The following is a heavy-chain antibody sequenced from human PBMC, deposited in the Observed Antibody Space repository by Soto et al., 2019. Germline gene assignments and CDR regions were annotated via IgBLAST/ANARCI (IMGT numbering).Heavy chain of an antibody. CDR2: IYYIFST. J-gene: IGHJ3*02. Sequence: SETLSLTCTVSGGSISSYYWIWIRQPPVNGLEFIGYIYYIFSTNYNPSLKSRFTISLYTSKNHFSLKLISFTAAYTAVYYCARQQWLVLNAFDIWGQGTMVTVSS. V-gene: IGHV4-59*08. CDR1: GGSISSYY. D-gene: IGHD6-19*01. CDR3: ARQQWLVLNAFDI.